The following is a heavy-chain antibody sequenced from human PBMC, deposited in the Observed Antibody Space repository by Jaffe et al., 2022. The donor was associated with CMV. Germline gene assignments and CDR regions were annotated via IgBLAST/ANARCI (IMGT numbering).Heavy chain of an antibody. D-gene: IGHD2-15*01. CDR2: IYYSGST. Sequence: QVQLQESGPGLVKPSQTLSLTCTVSGGSISSGGYYWSWIRQHPGKGLEWIGYIYYSGSTYYNPSLKSRVTISVDTSKNQFSLKLSSVTAADTAVYYCAREAYCSGGSCYSDYYYYGMDVWGQGTTVTVSS. CDR1: GGSISSGGYY. V-gene: IGHV4-31*03. CDR3: AREAYCSGGSCYSDYYYYGMDV. J-gene: IGHJ6*02.